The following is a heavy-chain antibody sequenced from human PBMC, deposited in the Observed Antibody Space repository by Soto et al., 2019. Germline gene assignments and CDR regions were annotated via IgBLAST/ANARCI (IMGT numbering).Heavy chain of an antibody. V-gene: IGHV4-34*01. CDR1: GGSFSGYY. CDR3: ARDIMITFGGGPIYGMDV. J-gene: IGHJ6*02. Sequence: SETLSLTGAVYGGSFSGYYWSWIRQPPGKGLEWIGEINHSGSTNYNPSLKSRVTISVDTSKNQFSLKLSSVTAADTAVYYCARDIMITFGGGPIYGMDVWGQGTTVTVSS. CDR2: INHSGST. D-gene: IGHD3-16*01.